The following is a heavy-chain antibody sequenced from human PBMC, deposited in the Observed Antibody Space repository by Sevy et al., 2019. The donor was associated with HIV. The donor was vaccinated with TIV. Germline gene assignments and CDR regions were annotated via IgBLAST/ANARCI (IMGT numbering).Heavy chain of an antibody. D-gene: IGHD2-2*01. J-gene: IGHJ5*02. CDR3: ARGNQGVPAAIHDCFDP. Sequence: ASVKVSCKTSGGIFSNYVMHWVRQAPGQGLEWMGGFIPIFGKTKYAQKFQGRVTLTADESTGTAYMELSSLTSEDTAVYFCARGNQGVPAAIHDCFDPWGQGTLVTVSS. CDR1: GGIFSNYV. V-gene: IGHV1-69*13. CDR2: FIPIFGKT.